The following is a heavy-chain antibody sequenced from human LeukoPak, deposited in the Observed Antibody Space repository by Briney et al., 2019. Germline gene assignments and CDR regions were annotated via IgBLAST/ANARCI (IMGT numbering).Heavy chain of an antibody. CDR1: GFTFSNYV. J-gene: IGHJ4*02. V-gene: IGHV3-23*01. CDR2: INAGGVST. CDR3: ARQRSGWTYDY. Sequence: PGGSLRLSCAVSGFTFSNYVMTWVRQAPGEGLEWVSSINAGGVSTYYAESVKGRFTISRDNSKNTLDLEMNSLRAEDTAVYYCARQRSGWTYDYWGQGTLVTVSS. D-gene: IGHD6-19*01.